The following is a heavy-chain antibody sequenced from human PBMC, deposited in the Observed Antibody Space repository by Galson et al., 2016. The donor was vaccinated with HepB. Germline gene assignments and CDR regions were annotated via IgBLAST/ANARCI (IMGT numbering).Heavy chain of an antibody. Sequence: PALVKPTQTLTLTCTFSGFSLSTSGMSVSWIRQPPGKALEWLALIDWDDDKYYSTSLKTRLTISKDTSKNQVVLTMTNMDPVDTATYYCARMSWGWLQDAFDIWGQGTMVTVSS. CDR1: GFSLSTSGMS. J-gene: IGHJ3*02. CDR2: IDWDDDK. V-gene: IGHV2-70*01. CDR3: ARMSWGWLQDAFDI. D-gene: IGHD5-24*01.